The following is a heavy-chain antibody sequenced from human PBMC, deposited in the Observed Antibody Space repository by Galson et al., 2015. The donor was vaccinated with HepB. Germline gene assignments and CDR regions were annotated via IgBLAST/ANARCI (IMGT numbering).Heavy chain of an antibody. CDR1: GFSLSTSGVG. CDR2: IYWDDDK. Sequence: PALVKPTQTLTLTCTFSGFSLSTSGVGVGWIRQPPGKALEWLALIYWDDDKRYSPSLKSRLTITKDTSKNQVVLTMTNMDPVDTATYYCAHSSSGSVLDGGAFDIWGQGTMVTVSS. J-gene: IGHJ3*02. V-gene: IGHV2-5*02. CDR3: AHSSSGSVLDGGAFDI. D-gene: IGHD6-19*01.